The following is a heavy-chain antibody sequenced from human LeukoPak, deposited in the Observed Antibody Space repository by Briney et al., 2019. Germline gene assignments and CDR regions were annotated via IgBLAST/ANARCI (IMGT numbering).Heavy chain of an antibody. CDR1: GFTFDDYA. CDR2: ISGDGGST. CDR3: AKDISPPETRKYGSSWLPLFDY. J-gene: IGHJ4*02. D-gene: IGHD6-13*01. Sequence: GGSLRLSCAASGFTFDDYAMHWVRQAPGKGLEWVSLISGDGGSTYYADSVKGRFTISRDNSKNSLYLQMNSLRTEDTALYYCAKDISPPETRKYGSSWLPLFDYWGQGTLVTVSS. V-gene: IGHV3-43*02.